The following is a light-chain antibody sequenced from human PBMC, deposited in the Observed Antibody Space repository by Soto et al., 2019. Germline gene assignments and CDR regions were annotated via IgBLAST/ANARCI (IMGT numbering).Light chain of an antibody. CDR3: FSFTTTSTHV. CDR2: DVS. J-gene: IGLJ1*01. Sequence: QSALTQPRSVSGSPGQSVTISCTGTSSDVGSYKDVSWYQHHPGKVPKLMIYDVSERPSGVPDRFSGSKSGNTASLTISGLQVEDEAEYFCFSFTTTSTHVFGTGTKVTVL. V-gene: IGLV2-11*01. CDR1: SSDVGSYKD.